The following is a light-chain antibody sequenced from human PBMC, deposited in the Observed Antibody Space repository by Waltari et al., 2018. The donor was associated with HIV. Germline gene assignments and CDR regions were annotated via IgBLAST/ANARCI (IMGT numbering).Light chain of an antibody. CDR1: NVGCKD. CDR2: DDS. J-gene: IGLJ2*01. CDR3: QVWDIISAYVI. V-gene: IGLV3-21*02. Sequence: SSVLTQPPSVSVAPGQTVSMTCEGNNVGCKDIHWYQQKPGQAPVLVVYDDSDRPSGIPERFSGSKSGNTATLSISRVEVGDGADYYCQVWDIISAYVIFGGGTKLTVL.